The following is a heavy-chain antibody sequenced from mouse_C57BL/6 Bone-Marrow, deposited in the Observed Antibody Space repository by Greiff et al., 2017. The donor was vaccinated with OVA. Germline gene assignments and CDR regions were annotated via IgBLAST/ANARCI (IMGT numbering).Heavy chain of an antibody. CDR3: KSNYYFDY. CDR2: ISDGGSYT. Sequence: EVQGVESGGGLVKPGGSLKLSCAASGFTFSSYAMSWVRQTPEKRLEWVATISDGGSYTYYPDNVKGRFTISRDNAKNNLYLQMSHLKSEDTAMYYCKSNYYFDYWGQGTTLTVSS. V-gene: IGHV5-4*01. CDR1: GFTFSSYA. J-gene: IGHJ2*01. D-gene: IGHD1-3*01.